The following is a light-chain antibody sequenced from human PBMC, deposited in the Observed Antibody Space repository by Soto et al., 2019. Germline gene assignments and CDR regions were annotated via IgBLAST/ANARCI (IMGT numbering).Light chain of an antibody. CDR3: CSYTSSRTYV. CDR1: SSDVGAYIY. CDR2: EVT. V-gene: IGLV2-14*01. Sequence: QSVLTQPASVSGSPGQSITISCTGTSSDVGAYIYVSWYQHHPGKAPKVMIYEVTNRPSGVSDRFSGSKSGNTAPLTISGLQAEDEADYYCCSYTSSRTYVFGTRTKVTVL. J-gene: IGLJ1*01.